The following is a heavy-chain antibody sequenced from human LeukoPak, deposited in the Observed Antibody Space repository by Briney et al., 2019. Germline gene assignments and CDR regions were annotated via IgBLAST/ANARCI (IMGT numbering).Heavy chain of an antibody. CDR3: ASTFYGDSPPY. Sequence: GGSLRLSCAASGFTVSSNYMSWVRQAPGKGLEWVSVIYSGGSTYYAVSVKGRFTISRDNSKNTLYLQMNSLRAEDTAVYYCASTFYGDSPPYWGQGTLVTVSS. J-gene: IGHJ4*02. V-gene: IGHV3-66*01. CDR2: IYSGGST. D-gene: IGHD4-17*01. CDR1: GFTVSSNY.